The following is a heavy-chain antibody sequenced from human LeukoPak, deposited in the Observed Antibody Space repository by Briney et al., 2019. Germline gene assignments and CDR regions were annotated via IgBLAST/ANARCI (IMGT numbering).Heavy chain of an antibody. CDR2: IYHSGST. Sequence: PSGTLSLTCAVSGYSISSGYYWGWIRQPPGNGLEWIGSIYHSGSTYYNPSLKSRVTISVDTSKNQFSLKLSSVTAADTAVYYCARLGGDGYNRDFDYWGQGTLVTVSS. D-gene: IGHD5-24*01. J-gene: IGHJ4*02. CDR1: GYSISSGYY. V-gene: IGHV4-38-2*01. CDR3: ARLGGDGYNRDFDY.